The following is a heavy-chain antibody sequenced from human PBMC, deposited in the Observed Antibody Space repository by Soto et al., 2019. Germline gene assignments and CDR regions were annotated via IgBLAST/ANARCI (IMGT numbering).Heavy chain of an antibody. Sequence: SETLSLTCTVSDGSISSVGYYWSWIRQHPGKGLEWIGYIYYSGSTYYNPSLKSLVTISVDTSKNQFSLKLSSVTAADTAVYYCERDRGMSFGVVSDEFDIWCQGTMVT. CDR3: ERDRGMSFGVVSDEFDI. D-gene: IGHD3-3*01. J-gene: IGHJ3*02. CDR2: IYYSGST. V-gene: IGHV4-31*01. CDR1: DGSISSVGYY.